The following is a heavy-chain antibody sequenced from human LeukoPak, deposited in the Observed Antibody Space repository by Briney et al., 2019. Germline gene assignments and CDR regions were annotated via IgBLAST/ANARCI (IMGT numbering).Heavy chain of an antibody. Sequence: ASVKVSCKASGGTFSSYAISWVRQAPGQGLEWMGGIIPIFGTANYAQKFQGRVTITADKSTSTAYMELSSLRSEDTAVYYCARDQHSSGHFDYWGQGTLVTVSS. CDR1: GGTFSSYA. D-gene: IGHD6-19*01. V-gene: IGHV1-69*06. J-gene: IGHJ4*02. CDR2: IIPIFGTA. CDR3: ARDQHSSGHFDY.